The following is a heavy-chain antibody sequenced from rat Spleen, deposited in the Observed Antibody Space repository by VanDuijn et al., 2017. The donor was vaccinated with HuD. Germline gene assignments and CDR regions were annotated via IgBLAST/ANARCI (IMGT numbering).Heavy chain of an antibody. Sequence: EVQLVEPGGALVQPGRPLKISCADSGLNFSNYDMAWVRQTPAKGLEWIASISTGGTNTYYRDSVKGRFTISRDDAKNTQYLQMDSLRSEDTATYYCARHGGLRNWFAYWGQGTLVTVSS. CDR1: GLNFSNYD. CDR3: ARHGGLRNWFAY. CDR2: ISTGGTNT. J-gene: IGHJ3*01. V-gene: IGHV5S13*01. D-gene: IGHD1-11*01.